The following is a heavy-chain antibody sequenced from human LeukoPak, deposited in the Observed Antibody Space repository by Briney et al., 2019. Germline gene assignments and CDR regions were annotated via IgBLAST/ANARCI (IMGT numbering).Heavy chain of an antibody. CDR2: IYYSGST. CDR1: GGSISSYY. CDR3: ASRALAGSYFQH. V-gene: IGHV4-59*01. J-gene: IGHJ1*01. D-gene: IGHD6-19*01. Sequence: SETLSLTCTVSGGSISSYYWSWIRQPPGKGLEWIGYIYYSGSTNYNPSLKSRVTISVDTSKNQFSLKLSSVTAADTAVYYCASRALAGSYFQHWGQGTLVTVSS.